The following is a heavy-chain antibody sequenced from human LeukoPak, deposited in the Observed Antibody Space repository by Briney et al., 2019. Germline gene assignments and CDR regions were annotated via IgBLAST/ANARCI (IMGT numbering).Heavy chain of an antibody. V-gene: IGHV3-21*01. CDR2: ISSSSSYI. CDR3: ARDRGRNSFDY. D-gene: IGHD1-14*01. CDR1: GFRFSSYT. J-gene: IGHJ4*02. Sequence: GGSLRLSCAASGFRFSSYTINWVRQSPGKGLEWVSSISSSSSYIYYTDSVKGRFTISRDNAKNSLYLQMNSLRAEDTAVYYCARDRGRNSFDYWGQGTLVSVSS.